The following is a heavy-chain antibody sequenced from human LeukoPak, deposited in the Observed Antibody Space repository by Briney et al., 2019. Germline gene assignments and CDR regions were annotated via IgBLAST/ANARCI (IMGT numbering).Heavy chain of an antibody. D-gene: IGHD6-13*01. V-gene: IGHV5-51*01. J-gene: IGHJ5*02. CDR1: GYSFTSYW. Sequence: LGESLKISCKGSGYSFTSYWIGWVRQMPGKGLEWMGIIYPGDSDTRYSPSFQGQVTISADKSISTAYLQWSSLKASDTAMYYCARRSRYSSQHPSNPAAENWFDPWGQGTLVTVSS. CDR2: IYPGDSDT. CDR3: ARRSRYSSQHPSNPAAENWFDP.